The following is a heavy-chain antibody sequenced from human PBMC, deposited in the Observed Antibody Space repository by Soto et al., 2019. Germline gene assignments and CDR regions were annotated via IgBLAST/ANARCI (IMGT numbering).Heavy chain of an antibody. CDR1: GFIFNGFW. D-gene: IGHD3-16*02. Sequence: GGSLRLSCEGAGFIFNGFWMSWVRQAPGKGLEWVANIKEDGGEKHYVASVEGRFTISRDNDKKTLFLQMNSLRVEDTAMYYCARHPKLRLGELSSPLIYWGQGTLVTVSS. V-gene: IGHV3-7*05. J-gene: IGHJ4*02. CDR2: IKEDGGEK. CDR3: ARHPKLRLGELSSPLIY.